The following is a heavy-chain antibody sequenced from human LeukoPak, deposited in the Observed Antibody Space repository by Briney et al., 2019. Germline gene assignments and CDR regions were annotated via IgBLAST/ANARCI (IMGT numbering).Heavy chain of an antibody. CDR3: AIAYCGGDCSPADAFDI. Sequence: SETLSLTCTVSGGSISSYYWNWIRQPPGKGLEWIGYIYYSGSTIYNPSLKSRVTISVDTSLNQFSLKLSSVTAADTAVYYCAIAYCGGDCSPADAFDIWGQGTMVTVSS. D-gene: IGHD2-21*01. CDR2: IYYSGST. J-gene: IGHJ3*02. CDR1: GGSISSYY. V-gene: IGHV4-59*12.